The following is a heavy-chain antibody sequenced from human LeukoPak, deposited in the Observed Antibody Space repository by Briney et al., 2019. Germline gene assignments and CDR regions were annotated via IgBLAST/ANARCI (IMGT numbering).Heavy chain of an antibody. Sequence: SVKVSCKASGGTFSSYAISWVRQAPGQGLEWMGGIIPILGIANYATKFQGRVKITADKSTRTASMELSSLSSEDTAVYYCVRGSNPLIGYYGMDVWGQGNTVTVSS. CDR2: IIPILGIA. J-gene: IGHJ6*02. CDR1: GGTFSSYA. V-gene: IGHV1-69*10. D-gene: IGHD3-22*01. CDR3: VRGSNPLIGYYGMDV.